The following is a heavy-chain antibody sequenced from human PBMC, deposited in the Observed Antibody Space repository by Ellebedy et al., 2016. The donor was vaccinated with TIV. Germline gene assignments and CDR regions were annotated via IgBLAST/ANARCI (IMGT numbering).Heavy chain of an antibody. D-gene: IGHD2-2*01. CDR1: GFTFSTYG. Sequence: LGGSLRLSCAASGFTFSTYGMHWVRQAPGKGLEWVALIWYDGGKKYYADSVKGRFTISRANSENTVFLQMNSLRAEDTAVYYCARVRFCSSTNCFNYLDHWGLGTLVTVSA. CDR3: ARVRFCSSTNCFNYLDH. CDR2: IWYDGGKK. J-gene: IGHJ4*02. V-gene: IGHV3-33*01.